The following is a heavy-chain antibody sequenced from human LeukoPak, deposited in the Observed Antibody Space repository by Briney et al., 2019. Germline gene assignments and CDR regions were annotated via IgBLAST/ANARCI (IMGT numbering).Heavy chain of an antibody. CDR2: ISHSGST. J-gene: IGHJ2*01. Sequence: KPSETLSFTCAVSGGSISSGGYSGSWFRQPPGKGLEWIGYISHSGSTYYSPSLKSRVTISVDRSKNQFSLKLTSVTAADTAVYYCARYSSTWPYWYFDLWGRGTLVTVSS. D-gene: IGHD6-6*01. CDR3: ARYSSTWPYWYFDL. V-gene: IGHV4-30-2*01. CDR1: GGSISSGGYS.